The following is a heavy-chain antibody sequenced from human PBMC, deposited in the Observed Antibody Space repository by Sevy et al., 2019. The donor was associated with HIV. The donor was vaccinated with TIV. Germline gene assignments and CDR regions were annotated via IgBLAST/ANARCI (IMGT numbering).Heavy chain of an antibody. V-gene: IGHV3-30-3*01. J-gene: IGHJ6*02. CDR2: ISYDGSNK. CDR1: GFTFSSYA. CDR3: ARDGKAATASGGMDV. D-gene: IGHD1-26*01. Sequence: GGCLRLSCAASGFTFSSYAMHWVRQAPGKGLEWVAVISYDGSNKYYADSVKGRFTISRDNSKNTLYLQMNSLRAEDTAVYYCARDGKAATASGGMDVWGQGTTVTVSS.